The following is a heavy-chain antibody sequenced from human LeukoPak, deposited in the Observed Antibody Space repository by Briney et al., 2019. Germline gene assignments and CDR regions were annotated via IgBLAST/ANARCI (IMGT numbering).Heavy chain of an antibody. Sequence: PGRSLRLSCAASGLTFRNYAMHWVRQAPGKGLEWVAHISYDANNQYYADSVKGRFTISRDNSKNTLYLQMDSLRAEDTAVYYCARDRAWNYFDYWGQGTLVTVSS. CDR1: GLTFRNYA. V-gene: IGHV3-30-3*01. J-gene: IGHJ4*02. CDR2: ISYDANNQ. D-gene: IGHD3-3*01. CDR3: ARDRAWNYFDY.